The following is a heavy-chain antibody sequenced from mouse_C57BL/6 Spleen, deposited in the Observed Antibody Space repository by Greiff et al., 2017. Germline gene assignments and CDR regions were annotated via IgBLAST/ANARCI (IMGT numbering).Heavy chain of an antibody. CDR1: GYTFTSYW. CDR2: IDPSDSYT. Sequence: VQLQQPGAELVMPGASVKLSCKASGYTFTSYWMHWVKQRPGQGLEWIGEIDPSDSYTNYNQKFKGKSTLTVDKSSSTAYMQLSSLTSEDSAVYYCASEDAMDYWGQGTSVTVSS. V-gene: IGHV1-69*01. CDR3: ASEDAMDY. J-gene: IGHJ4*01.